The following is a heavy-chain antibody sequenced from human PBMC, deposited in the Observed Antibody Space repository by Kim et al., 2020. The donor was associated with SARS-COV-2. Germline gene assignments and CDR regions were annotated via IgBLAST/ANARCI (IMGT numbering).Heavy chain of an antibody. V-gene: IGHV3-23*01. CDR1: GVTFSNYD. CDR3: ARGMMYSSGWVDA. CDR2: ISGSAGST. Sequence: GGSLRLSCTASGVTFSNYDMSWVRQAPGKGLEWVASISGSAGSTYYPDFVKGRFTTSRDNSKNTLYVQINTLRAEDTAMYYCARGMMYSSGWVDAWGQGT. D-gene: IGHD6-25*01. J-gene: IGHJ5*02.